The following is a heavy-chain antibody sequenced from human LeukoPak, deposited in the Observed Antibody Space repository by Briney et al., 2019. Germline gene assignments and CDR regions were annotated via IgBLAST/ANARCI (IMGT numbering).Heavy chain of an antibody. Sequence: SETLSLTGTVSGDSIISSRYYWGWIRQPPGKGLEWIASIRYSGNTFYNPSFKSRVTISVDTSNNQLSLRLSSVTAADAAVYYCARLRDGRWLLEYWGQGTLVTVSS. V-gene: IGHV4-39*01. CDR3: ARLRDGRWLLEY. CDR2: IRYSGNT. J-gene: IGHJ4*02. CDR1: GDSIISSRYY. D-gene: IGHD4-23*01.